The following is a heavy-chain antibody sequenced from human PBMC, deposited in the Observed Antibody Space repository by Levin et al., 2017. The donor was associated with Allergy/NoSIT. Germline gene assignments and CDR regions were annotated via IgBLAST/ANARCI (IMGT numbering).Heavy chain of an antibody. CDR2: IYYSGST. V-gene: IGHV4-39*01. D-gene: IGHD2-15*01. Sequence: SETLSLTCTVSGGSISSSSYYWGWIRQPPGKGLEWIGSIYYSGSTYYNPSLKSRVTISVDTSKNQFSLKLSSVTAADTAVYYCARHSPGDVVVVAATALFDYWGQGTLVTVSS. CDR3: ARHSPGDVVVVAATALFDY. CDR1: GGSISSSSYY. J-gene: IGHJ4*02.